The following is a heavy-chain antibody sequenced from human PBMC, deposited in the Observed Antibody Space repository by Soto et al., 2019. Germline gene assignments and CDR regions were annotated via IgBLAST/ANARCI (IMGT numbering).Heavy chain of an antibody. J-gene: IGHJ5*02. Sequence: SETLSLTCTVSGGSISSGGYYWSWIRQHPGKGLEWIGYIYYSGSTYYNPSLKSRVTISVDTSKNQLSLKLSSVTAADTAVYYCARHGGDIVVVVAATNWFDPWGQGTLVTVSS. CDR2: IYYSGST. D-gene: IGHD2-15*01. CDR3: ARHGGDIVVVVAATNWFDP. CDR1: GGSISSGGYY. V-gene: IGHV4-31*03.